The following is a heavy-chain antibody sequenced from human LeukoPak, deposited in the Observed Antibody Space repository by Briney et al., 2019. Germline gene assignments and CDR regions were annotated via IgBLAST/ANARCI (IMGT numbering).Heavy chain of an antibody. V-gene: IGHV1-69*05. D-gene: IGHD3-3*01. Sequence: SVKVSCKASGGTFSSYAISWVRQAPGQGLEWMGGIIPIFGTANYAQKFQGRVTITTDESTSTAYMELSSLRSEDTAVCYCARGPITIFMLNWFDPWGQGTLVTVSS. CDR2: IIPIFGTA. J-gene: IGHJ5*02. CDR3: ARGPITIFMLNWFDP. CDR1: GGTFSSYA.